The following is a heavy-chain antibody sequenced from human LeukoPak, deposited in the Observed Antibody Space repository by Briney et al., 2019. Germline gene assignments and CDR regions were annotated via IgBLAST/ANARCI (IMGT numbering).Heavy chain of an antibody. V-gene: IGHV4-39*01. J-gene: IGHJ3*02. CDR1: GGSISSSSYY. CDR2: IYYSGST. Sequence: SETLSLTCTVSGGSISSSSYYWGSIRQPPGKGLEWIGSIYYSGSTYYNPSLKSRVTISVDTSKNQFSLKLSSVTAADTAVYYCARLAAFDIWGQGTMVTVSS. CDR3: ARLAAFDI.